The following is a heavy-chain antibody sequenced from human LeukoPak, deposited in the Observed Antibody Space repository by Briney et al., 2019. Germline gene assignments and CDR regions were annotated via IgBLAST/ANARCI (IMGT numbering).Heavy chain of an antibody. CDR2: ISSNGGST. J-gene: IGHJ4*02. V-gene: IGHV3-64*01. Sequence: GGSLRLSCAASGFTFSSYAMHWVRQAPGKGLEYVSAISSNGGSTYYANSVKGRFTISRDNSKNTLYLQMDSLRDDDTAVYYCARAYGSGSHGYWGQGTLVTVSS. D-gene: IGHD3-10*01. CDR3: ARAYGSGSHGY. CDR1: GFTFSSYA.